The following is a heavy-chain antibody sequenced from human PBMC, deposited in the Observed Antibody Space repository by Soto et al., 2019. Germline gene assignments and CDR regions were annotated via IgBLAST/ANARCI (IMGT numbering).Heavy chain of an antibody. D-gene: IGHD6-13*01. CDR3: AKVRAPATAGQLNS. Sequence: GGSLRLSCAASGFTFSAYAMSWVRQAPGKGLEWVAVSSRSGGTTYYADSVKGRFSISRDNSKNTLYVQMNGLRVEDTAAIYGAKVRAPATAGQLNSCGQGTLVTVSS. V-gene: IGHV3-23*01. J-gene: IGHJ4*02. CDR1: GFTFSAYA. CDR2: SSRSGGTT.